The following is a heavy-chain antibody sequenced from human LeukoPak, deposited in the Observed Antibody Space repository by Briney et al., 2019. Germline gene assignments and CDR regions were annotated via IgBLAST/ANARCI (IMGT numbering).Heavy chain of an antibody. J-gene: IGHJ5*02. Sequence: SGGSPRLSCAASGFTFRNYGMHWVRQAPGKGLEWVAVIWYDGSNKYYADSVRGRFTISRDNSKNTLYLQMNSLRAEDTAVYYCARGWNWFDPWGQGTLVTVSS. CDR1: GFTFRNYG. CDR2: IWYDGSNK. V-gene: IGHV3-33*01. D-gene: IGHD5-24*01. CDR3: ARGWNWFDP.